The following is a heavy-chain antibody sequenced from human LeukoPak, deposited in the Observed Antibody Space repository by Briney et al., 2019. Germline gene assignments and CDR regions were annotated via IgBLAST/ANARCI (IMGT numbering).Heavy chain of an antibody. CDR3: ARRRGTCSSASCYGFDP. V-gene: IGHV4-59*08. CDR2: IYYSGST. CDR1: GASISSYY. Sequence: PSETLSLTCTVSGASISSYYWSWIRQPPGKGLECIAYIYYSGSTKYNPSLKSRVTISVDTSENQFSLKLSSVTAADTAVYYCARRRGTCSSASCYGFDPWGQGTLVTVSS. J-gene: IGHJ5*02. D-gene: IGHD2-2*01.